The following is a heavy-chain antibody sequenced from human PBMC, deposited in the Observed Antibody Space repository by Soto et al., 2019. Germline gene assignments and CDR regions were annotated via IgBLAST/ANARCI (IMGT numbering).Heavy chain of an antibody. CDR1: GGSFSGYY. CDR3: ARGLPVARQGFDY. CDR2: INHSGST. V-gene: IGHV4-34*01. Sequence: SETLSLTCAVYGGSFSGYYWSWIRQPPGKGLEWIGEINHSGSTNYNPSLKSRVTISVDTSKNQCSLKLSSVTAADTAVYYCARGLPVARQGFDYWGQGTLVTVSS. D-gene: IGHD6-19*01. J-gene: IGHJ4*02.